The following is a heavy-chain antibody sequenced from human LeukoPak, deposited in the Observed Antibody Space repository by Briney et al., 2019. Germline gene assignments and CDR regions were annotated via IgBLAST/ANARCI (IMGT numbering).Heavy chain of an antibody. V-gene: IGHV3-48*03. CDR1: GFTFSSYE. CDR2: ISSSGSTI. CDR3: ASSGWYDVRWFDP. J-gene: IGHJ5*02. D-gene: IGHD6-19*01. Sequence: PGGSLRLSCAASGFTFSSYEMNWVRQAPGKGLEWVSYISSSGSTIYYADSVKGRFTISRDNAKNSLYLQMNSLRAEDTAVYYCASSGWYDVRWFDPWGQGTLVTVSS.